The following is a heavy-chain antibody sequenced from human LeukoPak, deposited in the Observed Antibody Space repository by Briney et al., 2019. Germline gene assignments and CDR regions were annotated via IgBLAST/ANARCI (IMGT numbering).Heavy chain of an antibody. D-gene: IGHD3-22*01. Sequence: GGSLRLSCAASGFTFSDYYMSWIRQAPGKGLEWVSYISSSGSTIYYADSVKGRFTISRDNAKNSLYLQMNSLRAEDTAVYYCARGAYDSSGYTALYAFDIWGQGTMVTVSS. CDR3: ARGAYDSSGYTALYAFDI. J-gene: IGHJ3*02. V-gene: IGHV3-11*01. CDR1: GFTFSDYY. CDR2: ISSSGSTI.